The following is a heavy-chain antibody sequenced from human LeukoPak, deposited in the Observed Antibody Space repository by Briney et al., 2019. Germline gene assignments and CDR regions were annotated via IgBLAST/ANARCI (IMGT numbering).Heavy chain of an antibody. V-gene: IGHV4-38-2*02. CDR1: GYSISSGYY. D-gene: IGHD5-24*01. J-gene: IGHJ4*02. CDR3: ARDGPVEMATPLDY. CDR2: IYHSGST. Sequence: SETLSLTCTVSGYSISSGYYWGWIRQPPGKGLEWIGSIYHSGSTYYNPSLKSRVTISVDTSKNQFSLKLSSVTAADTAVYYCARDGPVEMATPLDYWGQGTLVTVSS.